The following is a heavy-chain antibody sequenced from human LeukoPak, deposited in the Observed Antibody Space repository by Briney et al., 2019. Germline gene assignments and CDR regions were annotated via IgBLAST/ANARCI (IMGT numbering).Heavy chain of an antibody. D-gene: IGHD6-13*01. J-gene: IGHJ4*02. Sequence: GASVKVSCKASGGTFSSYAISWVRQAPGQGLEWMGGIIPIFGTANYAQKFQGRVTITADESTSTAYMELSSLRAEDTAVYYCAKNSYGSSSWYGEDYWGQGTLVTVSS. V-gene: IGHV1-69*01. CDR2: IIPIFGTA. CDR1: GGTFSSYA. CDR3: AKNSYGSSSWYGEDY.